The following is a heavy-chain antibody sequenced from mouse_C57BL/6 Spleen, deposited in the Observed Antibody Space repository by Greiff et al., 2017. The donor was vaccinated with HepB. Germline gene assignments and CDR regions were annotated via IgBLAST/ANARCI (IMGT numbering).Heavy chain of an antibody. V-gene: IGHV1-42*01. CDR1: GYSFTGYY. CDR3: ARSLYYYGSSGWYFDV. Sequence: VQLQQSGPELVKPGASVKISCKASGYSFTGYYMNWVKQSPDKSLEWIGEINPSTGGTTYNQKFKAKATLTVDKSSSTAYMQLKSLTSEDSAVYYCARSLYYYGSSGWYFDVWGTGTTVTVSS. CDR2: INPSTGGT. D-gene: IGHD1-1*01. J-gene: IGHJ1*03.